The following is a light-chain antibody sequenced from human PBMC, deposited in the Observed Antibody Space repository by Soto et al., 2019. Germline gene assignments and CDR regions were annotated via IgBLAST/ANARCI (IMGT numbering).Light chain of an antibody. J-gene: IGKJ1*01. Sequence: DIQMTQSPSSLSASVGDRVTITCRVMQSIRSYLNGYQRKPGKAPKLLIYAASSLQSGGPSRFSGSGSGTDFTLTISSLQPEDFATYYCQQYNSYSSWTFGLGTKVDIK. V-gene: IGKV1-39*01. CDR1: QSIRSY. CDR3: QQYNSYSSWT. CDR2: AAS.